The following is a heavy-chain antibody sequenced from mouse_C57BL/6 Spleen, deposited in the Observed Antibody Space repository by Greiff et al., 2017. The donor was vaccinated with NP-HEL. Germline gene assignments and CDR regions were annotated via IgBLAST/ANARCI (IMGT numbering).Heavy chain of an antibody. D-gene: IGHD1-1*01. CDR3: APFTTVVGGAMDY. CDR1: GYSITRGYY. V-gene: IGHV3-6*01. CDR2: ISYDGSN. Sequence: VQLKESGPGLVKPSQSLSLPCSVTGYSITRGYYWNWIRQFPGNKLEWMGYISYDGSNNYNPSLKNRISITRDTSKNQFFLKLKSVTTEDTATYYCAPFTTVVGGAMDYWGQGTSVTVSS. J-gene: IGHJ4*01.